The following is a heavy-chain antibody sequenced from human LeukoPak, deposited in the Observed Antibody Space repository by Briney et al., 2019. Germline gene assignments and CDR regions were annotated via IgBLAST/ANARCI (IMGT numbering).Heavy chain of an antibody. CDR2: INHSGST. J-gene: IGHJ4*02. V-gene: IGHV4-34*01. CDR1: GGSFSGYY. CDR3: ARGGFDYDSSGTQFDY. Sequence: SETLSLTCAVYGGSFSGYYWSWIRQPPGKGLEWIGEINHSGSTNYNPSLKSRVTISVDTSKNQISLKLSSVTAADTAVYYCARGGFDYDSSGTQFDYWGQGTLVTVSS. D-gene: IGHD3-22*01.